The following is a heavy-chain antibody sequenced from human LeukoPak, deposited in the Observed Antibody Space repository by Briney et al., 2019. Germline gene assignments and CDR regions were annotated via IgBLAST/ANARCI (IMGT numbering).Heavy chain of an antibody. V-gene: IGHV3-23*01. D-gene: IGHD7-27*01. CDR2: ISNRDGST. J-gene: IGHJ4*02. Sequence: GGSLRLSCAASGFTFSNYAMSWVRQAPGKGLEWVSSISNRDGSTYYADSVKGRFTISRDNAKNTLYLQMNSLRAEDTAVYYCARGRTNWYYFDSWGQGTLVTVSS. CDR3: ARGRTNWYYFDS. CDR1: GFTFSNYA.